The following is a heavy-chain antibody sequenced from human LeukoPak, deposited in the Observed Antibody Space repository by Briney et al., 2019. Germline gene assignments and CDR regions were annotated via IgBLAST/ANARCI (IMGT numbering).Heavy chain of an antibody. D-gene: IGHD1-26*01. CDR1: GFTFSSYG. V-gene: IGHV3-30*02. Sequence: PGGSLRLSCAASGFTFSSYGMHWVRQAPGKGLEWVAFIRYDGSNKYYADSMKGRFTISRDNSKNTLYLQMNSLRAEDTAVYYCAILEGIVGATSDAFDIWGQGTMVTVSS. CDR3: AILEGIVGATSDAFDI. CDR2: IRYDGSNK. J-gene: IGHJ3*02.